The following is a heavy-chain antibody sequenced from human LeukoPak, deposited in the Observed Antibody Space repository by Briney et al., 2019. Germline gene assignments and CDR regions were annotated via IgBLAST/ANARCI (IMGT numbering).Heavy chain of an antibody. Sequence: GGSLRLSCATSGFTFSSYAMTWIRQVPGKGLEWVSAIKPSDGSTFYADSVKGRFTISRDSSKNTLYLQMNSLRAEDTAVYYCAKLTSGWFEDFWGQGTLVTVSS. CDR1: GFTFSSYA. CDR3: AKLTSGWFEDF. V-gene: IGHV3-23*01. CDR2: IKPSDGST. J-gene: IGHJ4*02. D-gene: IGHD6-19*01.